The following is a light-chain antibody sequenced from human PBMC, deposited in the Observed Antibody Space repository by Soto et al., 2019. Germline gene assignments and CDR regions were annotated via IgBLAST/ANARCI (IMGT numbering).Light chain of an antibody. CDR3: QQYNSYWT. V-gene: IGKV1-5*03. CDR1: QSISSW. CDR2: KAS. Sequence: DIQMTQSPSTLSAPVGDRVTIPCRASQSISSWLAWYQQKPGKAPKLLIYKASSLESGVPSRFSGSGSGTEFTLTISSLQPDDFATYYCQQYNSYWTFGQGTKVEIK. J-gene: IGKJ1*01.